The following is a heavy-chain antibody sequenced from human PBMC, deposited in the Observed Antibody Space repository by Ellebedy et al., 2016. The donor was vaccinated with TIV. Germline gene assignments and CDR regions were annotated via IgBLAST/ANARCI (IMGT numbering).Heavy chain of an antibody. J-gene: IGHJ4*02. V-gene: IGHV4-4*02. Sequence: SETLSLXXVVSGASIWSWVRQPPGKGLEWIGDLRQSGTTQYNPTLRSRVTLFLDKSNNQFSLRLISVTAADTAVYYCAKDSGWHWDSWGQGVLVTVSS. CDR1: GASI. CDR3: AKDSGWHWDS. CDR2: LRQSGTT. D-gene: IGHD6-19*01.